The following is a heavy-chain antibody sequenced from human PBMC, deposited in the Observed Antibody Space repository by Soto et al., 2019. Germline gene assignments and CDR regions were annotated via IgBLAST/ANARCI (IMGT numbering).Heavy chain of an antibody. V-gene: IGHV5-10-1*01. Sequence: PGESLQITSKGSGYSFTSYWISWVRQMPGKGLEWMGRIDPSDSYTNYSPSFQGHVTISADKSISTAYLQWSSLKASDTAMYYCATSDYSYYYYYYGMDVWGQGTTVTVSS. D-gene: IGHD2-21*01. CDR3: ATSDYSYYYYYYGMDV. CDR1: GYSFTSYW. CDR2: IDPSDSYT. J-gene: IGHJ6*02.